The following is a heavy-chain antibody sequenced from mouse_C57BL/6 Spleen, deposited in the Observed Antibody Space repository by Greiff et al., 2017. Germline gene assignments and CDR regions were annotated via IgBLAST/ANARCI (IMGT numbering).Heavy chain of an antibody. D-gene: IGHD1-1*01. CDR3: ARLGTTVFGD. V-gene: IGHV1-54*01. CDR2: INPGSGGT. J-gene: IGHJ2*01. CDR1: GYAFTNYL. Sequence: VQLQESGAELVRPGTSVKVSCTASGYAFTNYLIEWVKQRPGQGLEWIGVINPGSGGTNYNEKFKGKATLTADKSSSTAYMQLSSLTSEDSAVYFCARLGTTVFGDWGQGTTLTVSS.